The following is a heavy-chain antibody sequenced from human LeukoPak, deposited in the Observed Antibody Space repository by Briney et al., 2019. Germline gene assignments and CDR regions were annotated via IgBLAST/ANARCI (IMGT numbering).Heavy chain of an antibody. Sequence: PSETLSLTCTVSGGSISSYYWSWIRQPPGKGLEWIGYIYYSGSTNYNPSLKSRVTISVDTSKNQFSLKLSSVTAAGTAVYYCARGGNCSGGSCYSDRGWFDPWGQGILVTVSS. J-gene: IGHJ5*02. V-gene: IGHV4-59*01. D-gene: IGHD2-15*01. CDR1: GGSISSYY. CDR3: ARGGNCSGGSCYSDRGWFDP. CDR2: IYYSGST.